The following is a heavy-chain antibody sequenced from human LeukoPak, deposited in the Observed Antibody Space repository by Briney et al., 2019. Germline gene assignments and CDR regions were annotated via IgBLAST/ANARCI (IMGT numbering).Heavy chain of an antibody. CDR2: IWYDGGNK. J-gene: IGHJ4*02. V-gene: IGHV3-33*01. D-gene: IGHD1-1*01. Sequence: GALRLSCAVSGFIFSSYGMHWVRQAPGKGLEWVAVIWYDGGNKYYADSVKGRFTISRDNSKNTLYLQMNSLRAEDTAVYYCARDLYSGTTSPPLLFDYWGQGTLVTVSS. CDR1: GFIFSSYG. CDR3: ARDLYSGTTSPPLLFDY.